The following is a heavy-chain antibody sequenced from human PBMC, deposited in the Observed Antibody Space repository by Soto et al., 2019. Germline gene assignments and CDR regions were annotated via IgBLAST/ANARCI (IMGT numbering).Heavy chain of an antibody. V-gene: IGHV3-53*01. Sequence: GGSLRLSCAASGFTVSSNYMSWVCQAPGKGLEWVSVIYSGGSTYYSDSVKGRFTISRDNSKNTLYLQMNSLRAEDTAVYYCARVGRGGNHYFDYWGQGTLVTVSS. CDR2: IYSGGST. CDR3: ARVGRGGNHYFDY. CDR1: GFTVSSNY. J-gene: IGHJ4*02. D-gene: IGHD2-15*01.